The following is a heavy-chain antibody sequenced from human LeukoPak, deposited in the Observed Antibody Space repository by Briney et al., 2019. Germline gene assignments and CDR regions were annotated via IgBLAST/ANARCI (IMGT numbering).Heavy chain of an antibody. J-gene: IGHJ4*02. CDR3: ARGDVGWSDY. Sequence: ASVKVSCKASGYTFTSYYMHWVRQAPGQGLEWMGLINPTGGSTGYAQKFQGRVTMTRDMSTSTDYMELSRLTSDDTAVYYCARGDVGWSDYWGQGTLVTVSS. CDR1: GYTFTSYY. D-gene: IGHD6-19*01. V-gene: IGHV1-46*01. CDR2: INPTGGST.